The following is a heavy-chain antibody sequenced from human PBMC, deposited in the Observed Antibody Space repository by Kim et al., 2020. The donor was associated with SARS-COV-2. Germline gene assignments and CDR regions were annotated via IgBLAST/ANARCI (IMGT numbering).Heavy chain of an antibody. CDR3: ARQHGYSGYDFS. D-gene: IGHD5-12*01. Sequence: SETLSLTCTVSGGSISSSSYYWGWIRQPPGKGLEWIGSIYYSGSTYYNPSLKSRVTISVDTSKNQFSLKLSSVTAADTAVDYCARQHGYSGYDFSWGQGT. CDR1: GGSISSSSYY. CDR2: IYYSGST. J-gene: IGHJ4*02. V-gene: IGHV4-39*01.